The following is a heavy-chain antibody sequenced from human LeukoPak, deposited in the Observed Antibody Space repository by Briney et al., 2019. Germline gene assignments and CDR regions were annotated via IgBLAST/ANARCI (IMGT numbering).Heavy chain of an antibody. Sequence: GESLKISCKGSGYSFTSYWISWVRQMPGKGLEWMGRIDPSDAYTNYGPSFQGHVTISSDKSIKTAYLQWSSLTASDTAMYYCARHEGYSSSARVYWGQGTLVTVSS. CDR1: GYSFTSYW. V-gene: IGHV5-10-1*01. CDR2: IDPSDAYT. CDR3: ARHEGYSSSARVY. J-gene: IGHJ4*02. D-gene: IGHD6-13*01.